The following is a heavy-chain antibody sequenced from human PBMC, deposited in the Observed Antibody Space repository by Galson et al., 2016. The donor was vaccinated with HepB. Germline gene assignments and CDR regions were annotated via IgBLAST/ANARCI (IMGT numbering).Heavy chain of an antibody. CDR2: IGGNGSPT. Sequence: LRLSCAASGFTFYNYAMDWVRQAPGGGLEWVAAIGGNGSPTYYADSVRGRFSISRDNSKNTLYLQMNSLRAEDTAPYYCARGGGHGFFDYWGQGTQVTVSS. J-gene: IGHJ4*02. CDR3: ARGGGHGFFDY. CDR1: GFTFYNYA. V-gene: IGHV3-23*01. D-gene: IGHD3-10*01.